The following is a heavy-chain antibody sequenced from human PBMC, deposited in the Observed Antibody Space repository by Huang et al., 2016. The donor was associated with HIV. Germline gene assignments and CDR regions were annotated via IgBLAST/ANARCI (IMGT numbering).Heavy chain of an antibody. J-gene: IGHJ4*02. CDR1: GGSFSGPN. V-gene: IGHV4-34*01. CDR3: ARGRGDARGFLGLDF. Sequence: QVQLHQWGAGLLKPSETLSLTCAVYGGSFSGPNWTWIRQTPGKGLEWIGEINHSGRTNYSPSLKRRVTISLDTSKNQFSLRRRSVTAADTAVDYCARGRGDARGFLGLDFWGQGTLVTVSS. D-gene: IGHD3-16*01. CDR2: INHSGRT.